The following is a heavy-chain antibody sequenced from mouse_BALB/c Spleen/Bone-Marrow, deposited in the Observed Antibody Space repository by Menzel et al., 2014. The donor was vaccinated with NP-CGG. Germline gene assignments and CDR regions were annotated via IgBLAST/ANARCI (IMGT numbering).Heavy chain of an antibody. V-gene: IGHV1S81*02. D-gene: IGHD4-1*01. CDR3: TRGRTWDFDY. J-gene: IGHJ2*01. CDR2: INPSNGGT. Sequence: VQLQQSEAELVKPGASVKLSCKASGYTFTSYYMYWVKQRPGQGLEWIGEINPSNGGTNFNEKFKSRATLTVDKSSSTAYMQLSSLTSEDSAVYYCTRGRTWDFDYWGQGTTLTVSS. CDR1: GYTFTSYY.